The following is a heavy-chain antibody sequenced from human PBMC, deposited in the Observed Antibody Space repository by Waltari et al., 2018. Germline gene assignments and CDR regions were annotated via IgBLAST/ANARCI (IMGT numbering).Heavy chain of an antibody. D-gene: IGHD2-15*01. CDR2: ISRISGANII. Sequence: EVQMMESGGGLVQRGRSLRLSCTASGIYLIGRVMHWVRRAPGRGMVWCAYISRISGANIIYYGYSVKGRFTISRDNAKESLYLQMNNLRGDDSAVYYCATAELPSLLGHFDLWGRGTLVTVSS. J-gene: IGHJ2*01. CDR3: ATAELPSLLGHFDL. V-gene: IGHV3-48*03. CDR1: GIYLIGRV.